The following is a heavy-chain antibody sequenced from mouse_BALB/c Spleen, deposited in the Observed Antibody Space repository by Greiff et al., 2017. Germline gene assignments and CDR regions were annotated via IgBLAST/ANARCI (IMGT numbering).Heavy chain of an antibody. CDR3: ARGGLRDYWYFDV. J-gene: IGHJ1*01. D-gene: IGHD1-1*01. V-gene: IGHV1-54*03. Sequence: VQLKESGAELVRPGTSVKVSCKASGYAFTNYLIEWVKQRPGQGLEWIGVINPGSGGTNYNEKFKGKATLTADKSSSTAYMQLSSLTSDDSAVYFCARGGLRDYWYFDVWGAGTTVTVSS. CDR2: INPGSGGT. CDR1: GYAFTNYL.